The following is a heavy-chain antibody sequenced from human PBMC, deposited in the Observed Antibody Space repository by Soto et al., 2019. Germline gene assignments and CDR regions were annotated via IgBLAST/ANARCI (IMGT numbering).Heavy chain of an antibody. V-gene: IGHV3-48*03. CDR2: ISSSGSTI. CDR1: GFTFSSYE. D-gene: IGHD6-13*01. Sequence: WGSLRLSCATSGFTFSSYEMNWVRQAPGKGLEWVSYISSSGSTIYYADSVKVRLTISRDNANNSLYLQMDSLRAEATAVYYCARDQEAGSFFPYYYGMGVWGQGTTVRVCS. CDR3: ARDQEAGSFFPYYYGMGV. J-gene: IGHJ6*02.